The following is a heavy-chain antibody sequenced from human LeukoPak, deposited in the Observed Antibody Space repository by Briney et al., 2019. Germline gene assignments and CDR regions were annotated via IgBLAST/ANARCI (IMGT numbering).Heavy chain of an antibody. V-gene: IGHV4-59*01. CDR2: VYYSGST. D-gene: IGHD3-10*01. J-gene: IGHJ5*02. CDR3: ARGGGSGRGNWFDP. CDR1: GVAFNSYY. Sequence: PSETLSLTCTVSGVAFNSYYWSWIRQPPGKGLEWIGYVYYSGSTNYNPSLKSRVTISVDTSKSQFSLKLTSVTAADTAVYYCARGGGSGRGNWFDPWGQGSLVIVSS.